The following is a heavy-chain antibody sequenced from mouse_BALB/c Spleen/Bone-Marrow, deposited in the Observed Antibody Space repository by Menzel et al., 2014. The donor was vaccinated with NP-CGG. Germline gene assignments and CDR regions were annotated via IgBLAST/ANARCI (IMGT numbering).Heavy chain of an antibody. V-gene: IGHV5-17*02. CDR2: ISSGSTSI. J-gene: IGHJ1*03. CDR3: ARGGNWDDFDV. Sequence: EVQLVESGGGLVQPGGSRKLSCAASGFTFSSFGMHWVRQAPERGLEWVAYISSGSTSIFYSDTVRGRFTISRDNPKNTLFLRMTSLTSEDTAMYYCARGGNWDDFDVWGTGTTVTVSS. CDR1: GFTFSSFG. D-gene: IGHD4-1*01.